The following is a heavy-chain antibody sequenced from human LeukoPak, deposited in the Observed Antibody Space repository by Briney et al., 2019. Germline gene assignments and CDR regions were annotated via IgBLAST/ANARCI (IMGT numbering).Heavy chain of an antibody. J-gene: IGHJ4*02. CDR1: GGTFSSYA. CDR2: IIPIFGTA. CDR3: ARVAFEVTHYYGSGSYYNLDY. D-gene: IGHD3-10*01. V-gene: IGHV1-69*13. Sequence: GASVKVSCKASGGTFSSYAISWVRQAPGQGLEWMGGIIPIFGTANYAQKFQGRVTITADESTSTAYMELSSLRSEDTAVYYCARVAFEVTHYYGSGSYYNLDYWGQGTLVTVSS.